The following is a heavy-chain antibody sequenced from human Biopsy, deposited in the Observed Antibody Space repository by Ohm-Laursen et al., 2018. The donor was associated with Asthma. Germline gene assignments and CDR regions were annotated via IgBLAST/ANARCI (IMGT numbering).Heavy chain of an antibody. V-gene: IGHV1-2*06. Sequence: ASVKVPCKASGYTFIGCHIHWMRQAPGQGLEWMGRINTNSGGTNYAQKFQGRVTMTRDTSISTAYMEVSRLRSDDTAVYYCARGQKSAGDRWFDPWGQGTLVTVSS. CDR1: GYTFIGCH. CDR3: ARGQKSAGDRWFDP. J-gene: IGHJ5*02. CDR2: INTNSGGT. D-gene: IGHD6-13*01.